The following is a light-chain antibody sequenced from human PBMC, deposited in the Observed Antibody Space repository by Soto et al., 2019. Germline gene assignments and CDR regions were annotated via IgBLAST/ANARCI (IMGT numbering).Light chain of an antibody. CDR2: DVS. V-gene: IGKV1-39*01. Sequence: DIQMNQSPSSLSASVGDRGTITCRASQSISTYLNWYQQKSGNAPKLLIYDVSTLQTGVPSRFSGSGSGTDFTLTISSLQPEDFATYYCQQSYISPRTLGQGTKVDIK. J-gene: IGKJ1*01. CDR1: QSISTY. CDR3: QQSYISPRT.